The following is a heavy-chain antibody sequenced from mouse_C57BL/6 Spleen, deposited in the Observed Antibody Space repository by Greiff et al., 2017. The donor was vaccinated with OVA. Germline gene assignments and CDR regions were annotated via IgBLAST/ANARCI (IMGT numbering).Heavy chain of an antibody. CDR2: IDPSDSYT. V-gene: IGHV1-50*01. CDR1: GYTFTSYW. Sequence: VQLQQSGAELVKPGASVKLSCKASGYTFTSYWMQWVKQRPGQGLEWIGEIDPSDSYTNYNQKFKGKATLTVDPSSSTAYMQLSSLSSEDSAVYYCARGSYGNFYAMDYWGQGTSVTVSS. D-gene: IGHD2-1*01. CDR3: ARGSYGNFYAMDY. J-gene: IGHJ4*01.